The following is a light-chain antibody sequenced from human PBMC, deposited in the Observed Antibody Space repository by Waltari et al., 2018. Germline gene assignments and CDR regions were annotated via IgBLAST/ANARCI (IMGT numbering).Light chain of an antibody. V-gene: IGLV1-40*01. Sequence: QSVLTQPPSVSGAPGQRVTISCTGSSSNIGAGYDVHWYQQLPGKAPKILIFENTNGAAGVPDGISGSKSGTSASLALTGLEAEDEADYFCQSYDSRVSGCVFGSGTKVTVL. CDR1: SSNIGAGYD. CDR2: ENT. CDR3: QSYDSRVSGCV. J-gene: IGLJ1*01.